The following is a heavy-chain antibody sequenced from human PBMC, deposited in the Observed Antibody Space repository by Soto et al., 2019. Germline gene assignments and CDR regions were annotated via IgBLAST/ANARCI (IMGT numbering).Heavy chain of an antibody. D-gene: IGHD6-13*01. CDR2: IIPIFGTA. CDR1: GGTFSSYA. J-gene: IGHJ4*02. Sequence: SVKVSCKASGGTFSSYAISWVRQAPGQGLEWMGGIIPIFGTANYAQKFQGRVTITADESTSTAYMELSSLRSEDTAVYYCAREVGSYSSSWYGEDYRGQGTLVTVSS. V-gene: IGHV1-69*13. CDR3: AREVGSYSSSWYGEDY.